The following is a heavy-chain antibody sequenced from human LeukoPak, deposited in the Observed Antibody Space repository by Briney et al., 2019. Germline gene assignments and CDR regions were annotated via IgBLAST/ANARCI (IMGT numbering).Heavy chain of an antibody. Sequence: PGGSLRLSCAASGFTFSNAWMSWVRQAPGKGLEWVGRIKSKPAGGTTDYAAPVKGRFTISRDDSKNTLYLQMNSLITEDTAVYFCTTEYYGSFNYWGQGTLVTASS. CDR2: IKSKPAGGTT. J-gene: IGHJ4*02. V-gene: IGHV3-15*01. CDR3: TTEYYGSFNY. D-gene: IGHD1-26*01. CDR1: GFTFSNAW.